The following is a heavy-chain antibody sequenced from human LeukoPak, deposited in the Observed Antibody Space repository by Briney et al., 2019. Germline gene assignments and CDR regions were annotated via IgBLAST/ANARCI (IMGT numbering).Heavy chain of an antibody. J-gene: IGHJ6*03. CDR3: ARAVHSGSYDYMDV. D-gene: IGHD1-26*01. V-gene: IGHV1-18*01. Sequence: GASVKVSCKASGGTFSSYAISWVRQAPGQGLEWMGWISVYSGNTNYAQKFQGRVTMTTDTSTSTANMELRSLRSDDTAVYYCARAVHSGSYDYMDVWGKGTTVTISS. CDR2: ISVYSGNT. CDR1: GGTFSSYA.